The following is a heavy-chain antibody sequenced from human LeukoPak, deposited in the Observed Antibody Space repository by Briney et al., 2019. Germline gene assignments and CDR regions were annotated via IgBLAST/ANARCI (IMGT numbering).Heavy chain of an antibody. D-gene: IGHD6-6*01. CDR2: ISSSGSTI. J-gene: IGHJ4*02. V-gene: IGHV3-11*04. Sequence: GGSLRLSCAASGFTFSDYYTSWIRQAPGKGLEWVSYISSSGSTIYYADSVKGRFTISRDNAKNSLYLQMNSLRAEDTAVYYCARDRVAARPSPDYWGQGTLVTVSS. CDR3: ARDRVAARPSPDY. CDR1: GFTFSDYY.